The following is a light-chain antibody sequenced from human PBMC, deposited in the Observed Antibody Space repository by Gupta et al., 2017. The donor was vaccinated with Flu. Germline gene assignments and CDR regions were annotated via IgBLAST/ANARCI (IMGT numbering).Light chain of an antibody. Sequence: QSALPQPAPVSGSPGQSLTISCTATSSNIGSYKFVSWYQQHPGKVPKLMIYEGSERPSGVSNRFSGSKSGNRASLTISGLQADDEADYYCSSYAGRSSWVFGGGTKLTVL. CDR2: EGS. J-gene: IGLJ3*02. V-gene: IGLV2-23*01. CDR1: SSNIGSYKF. CDR3: SSYAGRSSWV.